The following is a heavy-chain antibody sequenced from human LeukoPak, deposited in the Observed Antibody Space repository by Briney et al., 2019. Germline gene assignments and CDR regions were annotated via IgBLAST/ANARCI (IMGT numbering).Heavy chain of an antibody. Sequence: PSETLSLTCTVSGGSISSYYWSWIRQPPGKGLEWIGYMYYSGSTNYNPSLKSRVTISVDTSKNQFSLKLSSVTAADTAVYYCSGSYLYYYYYYMNVWGEGTTVTVSS. D-gene: IGHD1-26*01. CDR3: SGSYLYYYYYYMNV. CDR1: GGSISSYY. J-gene: IGHJ6*03. V-gene: IGHV4-59*03. CDR2: MYYSGST.